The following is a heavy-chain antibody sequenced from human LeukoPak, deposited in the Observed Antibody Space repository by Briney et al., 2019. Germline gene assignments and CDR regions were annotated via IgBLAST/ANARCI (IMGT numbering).Heavy chain of an antibody. CDR3: ARTLRFLESYFDY. J-gene: IGHJ4*02. CDR2: INHSGST. Sequence: PSETLSLTCAVYGGSFSDYYWSWIRQPPGKGLEWIGEINHSGSTNYNPSLKSRVTISVDTSKNQFSLKLSSVTAADTAVYYCARTLRFLESYFDYWGQGTLVTVSS. V-gene: IGHV4-34*01. CDR1: GGSFSDYY. D-gene: IGHD3-3*01.